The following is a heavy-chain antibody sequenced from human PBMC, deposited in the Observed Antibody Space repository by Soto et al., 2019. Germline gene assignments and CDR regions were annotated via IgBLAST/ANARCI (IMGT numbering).Heavy chain of an antibody. CDR2: INTDGSTT. Sequence: EVQLVESGGGLVQPGGSLRLSCAASGFTFSSHWMHWVRQAPGKGLMWVSHINTDGSTTNYADSVKGRFTISRDNAKNTLYLQVNSLSPEDTAVYYCAGGWSPFSWGQGTLVTVSP. V-gene: IGHV3-74*01. D-gene: IGHD6-19*01. CDR1: GFTFSSHW. J-gene: IGHJ5*02. CDR3: AGGWSPFS.